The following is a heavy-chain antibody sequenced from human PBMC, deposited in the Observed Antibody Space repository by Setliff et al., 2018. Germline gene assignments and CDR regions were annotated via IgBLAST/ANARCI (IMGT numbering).Heavy chain of an antibody. CDR3: AKDSSSSWSFDY. D-gene: IGHD6-13*01. CDR1: GFTFNTYA. Sequence: GGSLRLSCAASGFTFNTYAMSWVRQAPGKGLEWVSAISGSGGSTYYADSVKGRFTISRDNSKNTLYLQMNSLRAEDTAVYYCAKDSSSSWSFDYWGQGTLVTVSS. J-gene: IGHJ4*02. CDR2: ISGSGGST. V-gene: IGHV3-23*01.